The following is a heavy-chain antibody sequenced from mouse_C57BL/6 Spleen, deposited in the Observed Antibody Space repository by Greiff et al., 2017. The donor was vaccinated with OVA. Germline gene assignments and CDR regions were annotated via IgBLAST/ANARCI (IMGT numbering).Heavy chain of an antibody. CDR3: ARSYDYDVDAMDY. J-gene: IGHJ4*01. Sequence: VQMQQSGAELVKPGASVKMSCKASGYTFTSYWITWGKQRPGQGLEWIGDIYPGSGSTNYNEKFKSKATLTVDTSSSTAYMQLSSLTSEDSAVYYCARSYDYDVDAMDYWGQGTSVTVSS. CDR2: IYPGSGST. CDR1: GYTFTSYW. D-gene: IGHD2-4*01. V-gene: IGHV1-55*01.